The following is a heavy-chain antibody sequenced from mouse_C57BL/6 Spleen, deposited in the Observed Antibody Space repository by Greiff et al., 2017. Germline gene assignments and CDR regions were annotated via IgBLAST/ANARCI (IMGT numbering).Heavy chain of an antibody. J-gene: IGHJ4*01. CDR3: ASRLRRDYYAMDY. D-gene: IGHD2-2*01. CDR1: GYTFTSYW. Sequence: VQLQQSGAELVMPGASVKLSCKASGYTFTSYWMHWVKQRPGQGLEWIGEIDPSDSYTNYNQKFKGKSTLTVDKSSSTAYMQLSSLTSEDSAVYYCASRLRRDYYAMDYWGQGTSVTVSS. CDR2: IDPSDSYT. V-gene: IGHV1-69*01.